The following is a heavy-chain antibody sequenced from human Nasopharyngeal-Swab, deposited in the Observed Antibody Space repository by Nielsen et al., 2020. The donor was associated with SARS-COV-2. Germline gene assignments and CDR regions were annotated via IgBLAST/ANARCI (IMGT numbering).Heavy chain of an antibody. V-gene: IGHV3-7*01. J-gene: IGHJ3*02. CDR1: GFTFSSYS. D-gene: IGHD3-22*01. CDR3: ARPVGGYYPEVDDAFDI. Sequence: GEPLKISCAASGFTFSSYSMNWVRQAPGKGLEWVANIKQDGSEKYYVDSVKGRFTISRDNAKNSLYLQMNSLRAEDTAVYYCARPVGGYYPEVDDAFDIWGQGTMVTVSS. CDR2: IKQDGSEK.